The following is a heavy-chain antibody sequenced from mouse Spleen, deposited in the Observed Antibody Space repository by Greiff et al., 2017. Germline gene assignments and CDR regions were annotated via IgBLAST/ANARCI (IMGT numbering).Heavy chain of an antibody. V-gene: IGHV1-26*01. J-gene: IGHJ4*01. D-gene: IGHD1-1*01. Sequence: EVQLQQSGPELVKPGASVKISCKASGYTFTDYYMNWVKQSHGKSLEWIGDINPNNGGTSYNQKFKGKATLTVDKSSSTAYMELRSLTSEDSAVYYCARGLLRGYYAMDYWGQGTSVTVSS. CDR2: INPNNGGT. CDR3: ARGLLRGYYAMDY. CDR1: GYTFTDYY.